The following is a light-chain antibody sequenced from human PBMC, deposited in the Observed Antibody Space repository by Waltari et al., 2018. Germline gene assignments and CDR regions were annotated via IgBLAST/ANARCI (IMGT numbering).Light chain of an antibody. CDR3: SSYTSSSTRV. V-gene: IGLV2-14*01. CDR1: STDVGGYNL. Sequence: QSALTQPASVSGSPGQSITISCSGTSTDVGGYNLFSWYQQHRGKAAKLMIYEVTYRPPGVSDRFSGSKSGNTASLTISGLQAEDEADYYCSSYTSSSTRVFGGGTKVTVL. CDR2: EVT. J-gene: IGLJ2*01.